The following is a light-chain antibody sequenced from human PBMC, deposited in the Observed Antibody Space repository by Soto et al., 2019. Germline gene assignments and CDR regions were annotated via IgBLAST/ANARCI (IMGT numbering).Light chain of an antibody. V-gene: IGKV4-1*01. CDR2: WAS. J-gene: IGKJ1*01. CDR3: QQYYNTRWT. Sequence: DIVMTQSPDSLAVSLGESATINSKSTQTVLYSFNNKNSVAWYQQKPGQPPQLLIYWASTRESGVPDRFSGSESGTDFTLTISSLQAEDVAVYYCQQYYNTRWTFGQGTKVDIK. CDR1: QTVLYSFNNKNS.